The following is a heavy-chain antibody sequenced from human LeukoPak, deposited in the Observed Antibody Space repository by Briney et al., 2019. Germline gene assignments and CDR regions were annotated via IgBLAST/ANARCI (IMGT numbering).Heavy chain of an antibody. V-gene: IGHV3-7*01. J-gene: IGHJ4*02. D-gene: IGHD2-2*01. CDR1: GFTFSDYW. CDR3: ARSTYYFDY. CDR2: IKQDGSEK. Sequence: PGGSLRLSCAASGFTFSDYWMSWVRQAPGKGPEWVANIKQDGSEKYYVDSVKGRFAISRDDARNSLYLQMNSLRAEDTAVYYCARSTYYFDYWGQGTLVTVSS.